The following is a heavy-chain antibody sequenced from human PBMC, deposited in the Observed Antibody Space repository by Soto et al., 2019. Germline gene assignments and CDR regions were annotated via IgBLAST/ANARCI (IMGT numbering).Heavy chain of an antibody. J-gene: IGHJ4*02. V-gene: IGHV1-46*02. D-gene: IGHD2-15*01. CDR2: INPSGEHT. Sequence: ASVKVSCKASGYSFKDHYMHWVRQAPGRGLEWVGIINPSGEHTNYAQQFRGRVAMTRDTSTSTAYMELRSLRSEDTAVYFCARISCKGGSCYFDFDHWGQGTLVTVSS. CDR1: GYSFKDHY. CDR3: ARISCKGGSCYFDFDH.